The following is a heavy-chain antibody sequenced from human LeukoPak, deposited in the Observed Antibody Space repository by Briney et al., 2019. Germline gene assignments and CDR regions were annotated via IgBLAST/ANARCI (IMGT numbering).Heavy chain of an antibody. CDR2: INPNSGGT. CDR1: GYTFTGYY. Sequence: ASVKVSCKASGYTFTGYYMHWVRQAPGQGLEWMGWINPNSGGTNYAQKFQGRVTMTRDTSISTAYMELSRLRSDDTAVYYCARGPYDSWSGYRDYYYYGMDVWGQGTTVTVSS. V-gene: IGHV1-2*02. D-gene: IGHD3-3*01. J-gene: IGHJ6*02. CDR3: ARGPYDSWSGYRDYYYYGMDV.